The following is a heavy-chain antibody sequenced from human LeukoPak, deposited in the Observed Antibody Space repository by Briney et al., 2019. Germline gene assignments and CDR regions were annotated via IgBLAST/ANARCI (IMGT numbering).Heavy chain of an antibody. D-gene: IGHD3-22*01. J-gene: IGHJ4*02. CDR2: INPNSGGT. CDR3: AREDSSGYFPFDY. Sequence: ASVKVSCKASGYMFTGYYMHWVRQAPGQGLEWMGWINPNSGGTNYAQKFQGRVTMTRDTSISTAYMDLNRLRSDDTAVYYCAREDSSGYFPFDYWGQGTLVTVSS. V-gene: IGHV1-2*02. CDR1: GYMFTGYY.